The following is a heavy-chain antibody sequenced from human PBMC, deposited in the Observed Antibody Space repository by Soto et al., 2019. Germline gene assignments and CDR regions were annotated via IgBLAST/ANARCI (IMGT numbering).Heavy chain of an antibody. Sequence: PAESLKISCKGSGYSFTSYWISWVRQMPGQGLEWMGRIDPSDSYTNYSPSFQGHVTISADKSISTAYLQWSSLKAWGTAIYVCARHQYSSSWSAYYYDDYGMDVWGQGTTVTVS. CDR3: ARHQYSSSWSAYYYDDYGMDV. CDR1: GYSFTSYW. J-gene: IGHJ6*02. V-gene: IGHV5-10-1*01. CDR2: IDPSDSYT. D-gene: IGHD6-13*01.